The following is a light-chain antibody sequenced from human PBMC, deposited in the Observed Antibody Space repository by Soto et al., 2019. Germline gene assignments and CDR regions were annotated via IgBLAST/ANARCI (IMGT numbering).Light chain of an antibody. Sequence: EIVLTQSPGTLSFSPGERSTLSCRASQSVSSSYLAWYQQKPGQAPRLLIYDASTRATGIPDRFSGSGSETEFTLTISSLQSEDYAIYYCQQYNNWPPWTFGQGTKVDIK. J-gene: IGKJ1*01. CDR3: QQYNNWPPWT. CDR1: QSVSSSY. V-gene: IGKV3D-20*02. CDR2: DAS.